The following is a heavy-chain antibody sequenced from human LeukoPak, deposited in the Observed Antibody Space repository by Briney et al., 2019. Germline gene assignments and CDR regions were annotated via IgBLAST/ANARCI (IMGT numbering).Heavy chain of an antibody. CDR2: ISSSSSYI. J-gene: IGHJ4*02. CDR3: ERAYVVVPAALDY. D-gene: IGHD2-2*01. CDR1: GFTFSSYS. Sequence: GGSLRLSCAASGFTFSSYSMNWVRQAPGKGLEWVSSISSSSSYIYYADSVKGRFTISRDNAKNSLYLQMNSLRAEDTAVYYCERAYVVVPAALDYWGQGTLVTVSS. V-gene: IGHV3-21*01.